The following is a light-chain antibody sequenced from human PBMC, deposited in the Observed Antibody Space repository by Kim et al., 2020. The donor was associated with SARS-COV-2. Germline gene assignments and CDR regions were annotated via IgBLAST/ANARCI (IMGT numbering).Light chain of an antibody. CDR1: SLRNYY. Sequence: LGQTVRSTGQGNSLRNYYASWYQQKPGQAPVLVIYGGNNRPSGGPDRLSGADSGNTATLTITEAQEEDEADDYCNSRDSSGTSWVFGGGTRLTVL. CDR3: NSRDSSGTSWV. V-gene: IGLV3-19*01. J-gene: IGLJ3*02. CDR2: GGN.